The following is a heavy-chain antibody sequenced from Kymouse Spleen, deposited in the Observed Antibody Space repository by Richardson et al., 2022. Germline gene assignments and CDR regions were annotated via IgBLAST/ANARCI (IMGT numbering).Heavy chain of an antibody. CDR3: ARGRANCPFDY. CDR2: INHSGST. V-gene: IGHV4-34*01. D-gene: IGHD7-27*02. Sequence: QVQLQQWGAGLLKPSETLSLTCAVYGGSFSGYYWSWIRQPPGKGLEWIGEINHSGSTNYNPSLKSRVTISVDTSKNQFSLKLSSVTAADTAVYYCARGRANCPFDYWGQGTLVTVSS. CDR1: GGSFSGYY. J-gene: IGHJ4*02.